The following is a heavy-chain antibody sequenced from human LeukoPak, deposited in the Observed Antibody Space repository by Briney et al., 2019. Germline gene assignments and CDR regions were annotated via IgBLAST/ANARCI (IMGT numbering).Heavy chain of an antibody. Sequence: PSETLSLTCAVYGGSFSGYYRSWIRQPPGKGLEWIGEINHSGSTNYNPSLKSRVTISVDTSKNQFSLKLTSVTAADTAVYYCARGLKPAIFGYWGRGTLVTVSS. D-gene: IGHD3-3*01. CDR3: ARGLKPAIFGY. CDR1: GGSFSGYY. CDR2: INHSGST. V-gene: IGHV4-34*01. J-gene: IGHJ4*02.